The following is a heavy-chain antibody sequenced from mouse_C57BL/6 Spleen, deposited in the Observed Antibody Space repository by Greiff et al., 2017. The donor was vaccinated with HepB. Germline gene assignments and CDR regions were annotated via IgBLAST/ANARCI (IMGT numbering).Heavy chain of an antibody. CDR1: GYTFTDYY. V-gene: IGHV1-26*01. J-gene: IGHJ3*01. Sequence: VQLQQSGPELVKPGASVKISCKASGYTFTDYYMNWVKQSHGKSLEWIGDINPNNGGTSYNQKFKGKATLTVDKSSSTAYMELRSLTSEDSAVYYCARSDYGYDGGFAYWGQGTLVTVSA. CDR2: INPNNGGT. CDR3: ARSDYGYDGGFAY. D-gene: IGHD2-2*01.